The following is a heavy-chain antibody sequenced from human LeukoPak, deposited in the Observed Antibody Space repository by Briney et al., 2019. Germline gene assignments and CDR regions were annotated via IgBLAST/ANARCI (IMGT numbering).Heavy chain of an antibody. Sequence: ASVKVSCKVSGYTLTELSMHWVRQAPGKGLEWMGGFDPEDGETIYAQKFQGRVTMTEDTSTDTAYMELSSLRSEDTAVYYCATDLPVLCFRPDLRWGAFDIWGQGTMVTVSS. CDR2: FDPEDGET. V-gene: IGHV1-24*01. J-gene: IGHJ3*02. CDR1: GYTLTELS. CDR3: ATDLPVLCFRPDLRWGAFDI. D-gene: IGHD3-10*02.